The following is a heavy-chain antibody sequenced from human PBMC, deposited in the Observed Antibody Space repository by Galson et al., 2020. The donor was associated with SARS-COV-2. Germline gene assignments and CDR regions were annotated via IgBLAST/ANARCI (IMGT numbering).Heavy chain of an antibody. V-gene: IGHV1-24*01. CDR1: GYTLTELS. CDR2: FDPEDGET. Sequence: ASVKVSCKVSGYTLTELSMHWVRQAPGKGLEWMGGFDPEDGETIYAQKFQGRVTMTEDTSTDTAYMELSSLRSEDTAVYYCATTSALMVDNWFDPCGQGTLVTVSS. CDR3: ATTSALMVDNWFDP. D-gene: IGHD2-8*01. J-gene: IGHJ5*02.